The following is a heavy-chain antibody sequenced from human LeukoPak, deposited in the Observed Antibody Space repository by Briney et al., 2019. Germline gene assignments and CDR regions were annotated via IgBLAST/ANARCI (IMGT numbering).Heavy chain of an antibody. D-gene: IGHD3-22*01. J-gene: IGHJ4*02. Sequence: GGSLRLSCAASGFTFSSYAMSWVRQAPGKGLEWVSAISGSGGSTYYADSVKGRFTISRDNSKNTLYLQMNSLRAEDTAVYYCAKDLGYYDSGGYFFDFDYWGQGTLVTVSS. CDR1: GFTFSSYA. CDR2: ISGSGGST. V-gene: IGHV3-23*01. CDR3: AKDLGYYDSGGYFFDFDY.